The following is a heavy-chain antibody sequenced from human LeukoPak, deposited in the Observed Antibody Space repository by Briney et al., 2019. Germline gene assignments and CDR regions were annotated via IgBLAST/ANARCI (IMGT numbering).Heavy chain of an antibody. CDR2: IIPIFGTA. CDR1: GGTFSSYA. D-gene: IGHD3-22*01. Sequence: SVKVSCKASGGTFSSYAISWVRQAPGQGLEWMGGIIPIFGTANYAQKFQGRVTITADESTSTAHMELSSLRSEDTAVYYCARCVPDYYDSSGYTYYYYYYMDVWGKGTTVTISS. J-gene: IGHJ6*03. CDR3: ARCVPDYYDSSGYTYYYYYYMDV. V-gene: IGHV1-69*13.